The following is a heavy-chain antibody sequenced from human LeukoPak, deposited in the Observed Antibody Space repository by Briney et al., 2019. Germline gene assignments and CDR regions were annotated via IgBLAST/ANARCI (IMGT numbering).Heavy chain of an antibody. CDR1: GYTFTSFG. D-gene: IGHD2/OR15-2a*01. J-gene: IGHJ4*02. Sequence: ASVKVSCKASGYTFTSFGISWVRQAPGQGLEWMGWISAYSGNTNYAQNFQGRVTMTTDTSTRTAYMELRSLRSDDTAVYFCVRGGGPRVIVTVDLDYWGQGILVTVSS. CDR3: VRGGGPRVIVTVDLDY. CDR2: ISAYSGNT. V-gene: IGHV1-18*01.